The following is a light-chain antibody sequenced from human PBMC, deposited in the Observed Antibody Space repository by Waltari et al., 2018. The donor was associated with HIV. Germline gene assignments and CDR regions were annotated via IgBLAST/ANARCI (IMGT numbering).Light chain of an antibody. J-gene: IGKJ1*01. CDR3: QQANSLPPT. V-gene: IGKV1-12*01. Sequence: DIQMTQSPSSLSASVGDRVSITCRTSQSISSRLNWYQQKPGKAPTLLIYEASSLHSGVPSRFSGSGSGTDFTLTISSLQPEDFATYYCQQANSLPPTFGQGTKVEIK. CDR1: QSISSR. CDR2: EAS.